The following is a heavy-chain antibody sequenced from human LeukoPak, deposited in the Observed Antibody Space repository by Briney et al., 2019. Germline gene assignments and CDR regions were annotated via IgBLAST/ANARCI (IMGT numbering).Heavy chain of an antibody. D-gene: IGHD6-13*01. Sequence: ASVKVSCKASGYTFTSYGISWVRQAPGQGLEWMGWISAYNGNTNYAQKLQGRVTMTTDTSTSTAYMELRSLRSDDTAVYYCARDKAAAGEGYYYGMDVWGQGTTVTVSS. J-gene: IGHJ6*02. CDR3: ARDKAAAGEGYYYGMDV. CDR2: ISAYNGNT. CDR1: GYTFTSYG. V-gene: IGHV1-18*01.